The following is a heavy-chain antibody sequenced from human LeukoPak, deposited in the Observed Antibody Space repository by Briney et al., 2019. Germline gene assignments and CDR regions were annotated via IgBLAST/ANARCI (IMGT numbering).Heavy chain of an antibody. CDR2: IWYGGSNK. V-gene: IGHV3-33*08. J-gene: IGHJ6*03. D-gene: IGHD1-1*01. CDR1: GFTFSSYG. Sequence: GGSLRLSCAASGFTFSSYGMHWVRQAPGKGLEWVAVIWYGGSNKYYADSVKGRFTISRDNSKNTLYLQMNSLRAEDTAVYYCANHLNDPSYYYYMDVWGKGTTVTVSS. CDR3: ANHLNDPSYYYYMDV.